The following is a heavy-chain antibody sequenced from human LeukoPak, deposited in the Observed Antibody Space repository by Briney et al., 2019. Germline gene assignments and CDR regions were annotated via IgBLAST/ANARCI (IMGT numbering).Heavy chain of an antibody. CDR3: ARTQYYGSGTWHFDD. D-gene: IGHD3-10*01. Sequence: PSETLSLTCTVSGASITNYYWSWIRQPAAKALAWIGRVYTSGSPNYNPSLKSRVTMSVHTSKNQVSLKLSSVTAADTAVYYCARTQYYGSGTWHFDDWGQGTLVTVSS. J-gene: IGHJ4*02. V-gene: IGHV4-4*07. CDR1: GASITNYY. CDR2: VYTSGSP.